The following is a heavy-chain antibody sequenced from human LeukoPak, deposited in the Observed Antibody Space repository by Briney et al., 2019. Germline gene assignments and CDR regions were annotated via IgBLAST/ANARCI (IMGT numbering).Heavy chain of an antibody. CDR1: GFTFSSYA. V-gene: IGHV3-23*01. D-gene: IGHD1-26*01. J-gene: IGHJ6*02. Sequence: GGSLRLSCAASGFTFSSYAMSWVRQAPGKGLEWVSAISGSGCSTYYADAVKGRFTISRDNYKNRLYLKMNTQRAEETPVYYCAKVGASPEYYYYGMDVWGQGTTVTVSS. CDR3: AKVGASPEYYYYGMDV. CDR2: ISGSGCST.